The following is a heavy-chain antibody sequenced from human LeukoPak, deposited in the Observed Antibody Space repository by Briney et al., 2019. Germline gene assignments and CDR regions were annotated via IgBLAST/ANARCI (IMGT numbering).Heavy chain of an antibody. J-gene: IGHJ4*02. CDR2: INGDGSST. CDR3: ARDRGSTEFDY. Sequence: PGGSLRLSCAASGFTLSSNWMHWVRHAPGKGLVWVSRINGDGSSTIYADSVKGRFTISRDNAKNTLYLQMNSLRAEDTAVYYCARDRGSTEFDYWGQGTLVTVSS. D-gene: IGHD1-26*01. V-gene: IGHV3-74*01. CDR1: GFTLSSNW.